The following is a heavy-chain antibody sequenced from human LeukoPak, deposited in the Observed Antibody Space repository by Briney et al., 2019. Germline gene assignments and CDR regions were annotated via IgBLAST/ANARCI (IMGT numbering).Heavy chain of an antibody. CDR3: ARDDETYYYDGIGHNVDY. CDR2: ISGDRRST. Sequence: GGSLRLSCSASGFTFDDYAMHWVRQSPGEGLEWVSIISGDRRSTYYADSVKGRFTISRDNNKNSLYLQMNSLRPEDTAFYYCARDDETYYYDGIGHNVDYWGQGTLLTVSS. J-gene: IGHJ4*02. D-gene: IGHD3-22*01. CDR1: GFTFDDYA. V-gene: IGHV3-43*02.